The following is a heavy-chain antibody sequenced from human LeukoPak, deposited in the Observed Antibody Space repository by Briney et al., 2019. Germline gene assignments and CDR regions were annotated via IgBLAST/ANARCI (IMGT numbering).Heavy chain of an antibody. CDR3: ARAASYYDSSGSPGEFDY. CDR2: INHSGST. CDR1: GGSFSGYY. Sequence: SETLSLTCSVYGGSFSGYYWSWIRQPPGKGLEWIGEINHSGSTNYNPSLKSRVTISVDTSKNQSSLKLSSVTAADTAVYYCARAASYYDSSGSPGEFDYWGQGTLVTVSS. D-gene: IGHD3-22*01. V-gene: IGHV4-34*01. J-gene: IGHJ4*02.